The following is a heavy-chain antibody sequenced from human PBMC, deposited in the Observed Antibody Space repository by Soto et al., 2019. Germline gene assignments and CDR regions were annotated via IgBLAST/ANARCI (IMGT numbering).Heavy chain of an antibody. D-gene: IGHD2-15*01. CDR1: GGSISSSNW. Sequence: PSETLSLTCAVSGGSISSSNWWSWVRQPPGKGLEWIGEIYHSGSTNYNPSLKSRVTISVDKSKNQFSLKLSSVTAADTAIYFCARYFSGYINWFDPWGQGTLVTVSS. CDR3: ARYFSGYINWFDP. V-gene: IGHV4-4*02. J-gene: IGHJ5*02. CDR2: IYHSGST.